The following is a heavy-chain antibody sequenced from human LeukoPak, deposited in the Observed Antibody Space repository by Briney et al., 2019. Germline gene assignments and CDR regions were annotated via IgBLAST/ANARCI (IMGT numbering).Heavy chain of an antibody. CDR2: INQDGSEK. V-gene: IGHV3-7*01. Sequence: GGSLRLSCAASGFTFSSYWMSWVRQAPGKGLEWVANINQDGSEKYYVDSVKGRFTISRDNAKNSLYLQMSSLRAEDTALYYCASRSSVAASGPGWGQGALVTVSS. D-gene: IGHD2-15*01. CDR3: ASRSSVAASGPG. J-gene: IGHJ4*02. CDR1: GFTFSSYW.